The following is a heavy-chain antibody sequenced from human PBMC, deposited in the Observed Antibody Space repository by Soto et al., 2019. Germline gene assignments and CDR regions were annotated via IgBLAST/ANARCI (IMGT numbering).Heavy chain of an antibody. CDR1: CGSFSGYY. CDR2: INHSGST. CDR3: ARGPRYYDSSGYYYSPLPRRYFDY. J-gene: IGHJ4*02. D-gene: IGHD3-22*01. V-gene: IGHV4-34*01. Sequence: SETLSLTCADYCGSFSGYYWSWIRQPPGKGLEWIGEINHSGSTNYNPSLKSRVTISVDTSKNQFSLKLSPVTAADTAVYYCARGPRYYDSSGYYYSPLPRRYFDYWGQGTLVTVSS.